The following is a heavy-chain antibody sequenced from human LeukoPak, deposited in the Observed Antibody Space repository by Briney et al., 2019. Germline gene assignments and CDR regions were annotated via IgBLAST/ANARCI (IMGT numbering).Heavy chain of an antibody. Sequence: PSETLSLTCTVSGGSISNYYWSWIRQPPGKGLEWIGYIYYSGTTNYNPSLKSRVTISVDTSKNQFSLKLNSVTAADTAIYYCARGVYIAAAQYGYWGQGTLVTVSS. CDR3: ARGVYIAAAQYGY. D-gene: IGHD6-13*01. J-gene: IGHJ4*02. CDR2: IYYSGTT. CDR1: GGSISNYY. V-gene: IGHV4-59*01.